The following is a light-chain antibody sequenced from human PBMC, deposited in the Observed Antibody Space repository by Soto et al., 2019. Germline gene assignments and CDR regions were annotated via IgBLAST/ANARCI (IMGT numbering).Light chain of an antibody. CDR3: QQYGSSGT. Sequence: EIELTHSPCTLSLSPCERATLSFRASQSVSSNFLAWEQEKPGQAPRLLTDGASRRATGISDRFSGSGSGTDFPLIISRLEPEDFAVYYCQQYGSSGTFGQGTKVDNK. CDR1: QSVSSNF. CDR2: GAS. V-gene: IGKV3-20*01. J-gene: IGKJ1*01.